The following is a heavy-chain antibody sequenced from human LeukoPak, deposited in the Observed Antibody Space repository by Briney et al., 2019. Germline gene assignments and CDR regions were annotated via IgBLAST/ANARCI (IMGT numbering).Heavy chain of an antibody. Sequence: PGGSLRLSCAASGFTFSTHWMSWVRQAPGRGLEWVANINHDGSDKYYMDSVKGRFTISRDNAKNSLYLQMNSLRAEDTAVYYCARDMFSGSYSGVNYWGQGILVTVSS. D-gene: IGHD1-26*01. V-gene: IGHV3-7*04. CDR3: ARDMFSGSYSGVNY. CDR1: GFTFSTHW. CDR2: INHDGSDK. J-gene: IGHJ4*02.